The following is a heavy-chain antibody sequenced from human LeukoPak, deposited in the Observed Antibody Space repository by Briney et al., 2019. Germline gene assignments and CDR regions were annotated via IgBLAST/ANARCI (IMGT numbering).Heavy chain of an antibody. CDR3: AKDMKSFTLNWFDP. Sequence: GGSLRLSCAASGFTFSSYAMSWVRQAPGKGLDWVSAISGSGGSTYYADSVRGRFTISRDNSKNTLYLQMNSLRAEDTAVYYCAKDMKSFTLNWFDPWGQGTLVTVSS. CDR2: ISGSGGST. CDR1: GFTFSSYA. V-gene: IGHV3-23*01. J-gene: IGHJ5*02. D-gene: IGHD3-16*01.